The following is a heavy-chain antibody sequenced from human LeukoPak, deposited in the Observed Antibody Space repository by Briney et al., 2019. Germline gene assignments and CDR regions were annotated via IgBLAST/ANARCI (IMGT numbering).Heavy chain of an antibody. CDR3: ARDYYDSSGYSSYWFDP. D-gene: IGHD3-22*01. Sequence: ASVKVSCKASGYTFTGYYMHWVRQAPGQGVEWMGWINPNSGGTNYAQKFQGRVTMTRDTSISTAYMELSRLRSDDTAVYYCARDYYDSSGYSSYWFDPWGQGTLVTVSS. CDR2: INPNSGGT. V-gene: IGHV1-2*02. J-gene: IGHJ5*02. CDR1: GYTFTGYY.